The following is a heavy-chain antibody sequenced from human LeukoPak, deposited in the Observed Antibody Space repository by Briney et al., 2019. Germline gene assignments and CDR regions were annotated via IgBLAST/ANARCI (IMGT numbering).Heavy chain of an antibody. CDR3: AKERSGPALYNWFDS. D-gene: IGHD6-19*01. CDR2: IPNDGGST. J-gene: IGHJ5*01. CDR1: GFSFTSYA. V-gene: IGHV3-23*01. Sequence: PGGSLRLSCAASGFSFTSYAMSWVRQAPGKGLEWVSTIPNDGGSTYYADSVQGRFAISRDNSRYTLYLQMNSLRAEDTAVYYCAKERSGPALYNWFDSWGQGTLATVSS.